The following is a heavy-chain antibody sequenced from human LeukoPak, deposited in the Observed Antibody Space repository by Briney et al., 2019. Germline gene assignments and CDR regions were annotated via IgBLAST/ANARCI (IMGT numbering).Heavy chain of an antibody. CDR1: GDSISSRSAY. V-gene: IGHV4-39*01. Sequence: SETLSLTCTVSGDSISSRSAYWGWIRQPPGKGLEWIGSIYYSKNTYYNPSLKSRVTISADTSKNQFSLTLGSVSATDTAVYYCVSPRGFSYGYFDYWGQGTLVTVSS. CDR3: VSPRGFSYGYFDY. CDR2: IYYSKNT. D-gene: IGHD5-18*01. J-gene: IGHJ4*02.